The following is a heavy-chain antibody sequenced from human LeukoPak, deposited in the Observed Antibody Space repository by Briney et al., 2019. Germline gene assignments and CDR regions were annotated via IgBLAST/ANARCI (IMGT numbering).Heavy chain of an antibody. J-gene: IGHJ4*02. CDR2: ISAYNGNT. CDR3: AREGGYCSSTSCYPDY. Sequence: ASVEVSCKASGYTFTSYGISWVRQAPGQGLEWMGWISAYNGNTNYAQKLQGRVTMTTDTSTSTAYMELRSLRSDDTAVYYCAREGGYCSSTSCYPDYWGQGTLVTVSS. CDR1: GYTFTSYG. V-gene: IGHV1-18*01. D-gene: IGHD2-2*01.